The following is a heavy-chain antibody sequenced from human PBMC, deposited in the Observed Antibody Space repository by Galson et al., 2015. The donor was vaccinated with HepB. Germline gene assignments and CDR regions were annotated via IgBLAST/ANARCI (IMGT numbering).Heavy chain of an antibody. Sequence: SLRLSCAASGFTFSSYSMNWVRQAPGKGLEWVSSISSSSSYIYYADSVKGRFTISRDNAKNSLYLQMNSLRAEDTAVYYCARAARTLGYCSGGSCYSPFFDYWGQGTLVTVSS. CDR2: ISSSSSYI. CDR1: GFTFSSYS. CDR3: ARAARTLGYCSGGSCYSPFFDY. D-gene: IGHD2-15*01. V-gene: IGHV3-21*01. J-gene: IGHJ4*02.